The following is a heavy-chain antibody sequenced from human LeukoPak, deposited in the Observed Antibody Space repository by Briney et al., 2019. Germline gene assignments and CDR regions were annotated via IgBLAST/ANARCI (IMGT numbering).Heavy chain of an antibody. CDR3: AREVSYYYDSSGHFDY. D-gene: IGHD3-22*01. Sequence: SETLSLTCTVSGGSISSGDYYWSWIRQPPGKGLEWIGYIYYSGSTYYNPSLKSRVTISVDTSKNQFSLKLSSVTAADTAVYYCAREVSYYYDSSGHFDYWGQGTLVTVPS. J-gene: IGHJ4*02. CDR1: GGSISSGDYY. CDR2: IYYSGST. V-gene: IGHV4-30-4*01.